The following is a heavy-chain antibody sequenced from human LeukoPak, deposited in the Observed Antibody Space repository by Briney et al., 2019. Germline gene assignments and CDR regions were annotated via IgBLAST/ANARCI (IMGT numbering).Heavy chain of an antibody. V-gene: IGHV1-24*01. Sequence: ASVKVSCKVSGYTLTELSMHWVRQAPGKGVEWMGGFDPEDGETIYAQKFQGRVTMTEDTSTDTAYMELSSLRSEDTAVYYCATLGITGTTWGDYWGQGTLVTVSS. CDR3: ATLGITGTTWGDY. D-gene: IGHD1-20*01. CDR1: GYTLTELS. CDR2: FDPEDGET. J-gene: IGHJ4*02.